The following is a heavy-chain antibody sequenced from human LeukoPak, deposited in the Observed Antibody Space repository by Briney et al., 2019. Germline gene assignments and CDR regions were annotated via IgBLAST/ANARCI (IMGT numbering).Heavy chain of an antibody. J-gene: IGHJ4*02. CDR2: IYYSGST. CDR3: ARAFREWGTTTGGPYS. V-gene: IGHV4-30-4*01. CDR1: GGSISSGDYY. D-gene: IGHD1-1*01. Sequence: SETLSLTCTVSGGSISSGDYYWSWIRQPPGKGLEWIGYIYYSGSTYYNPSLKSRVTISVDTSKNQFSLKLSSVTAADTAVYYCARAFREWGTTTGGPYSWGQGTLVTVSS.